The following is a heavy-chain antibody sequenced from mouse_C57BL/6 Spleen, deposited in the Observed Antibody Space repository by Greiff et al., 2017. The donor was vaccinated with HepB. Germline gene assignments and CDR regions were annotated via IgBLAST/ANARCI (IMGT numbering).Heavy chain of an antibody. CDR3: ARGPPFDY. CDR2: IYPRDGST. V-gene: IGHV1-85*01. Sequence: VKLVESGPELVKPGASVKLSCKASGYTFTSYDINWVKQRPGQGLEWIGWIYPRDGSTKYNEKFKGKATLTVDTSSSTAYMELHSLTSEDSAVYFCARGPPFDYWGQGTTLTVSS. CDR1: GYTFTSYD. J-gene: IGHJ2*01.